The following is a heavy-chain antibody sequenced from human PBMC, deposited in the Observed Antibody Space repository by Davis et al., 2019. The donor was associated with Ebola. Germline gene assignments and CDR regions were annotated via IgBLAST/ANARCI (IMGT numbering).Heavy chain of an antibody. CDR1: GFTFSSYA. CDR2: ISYDGSNK. D-gene: IGHD1-1*01. Sequence: PGGSLRLSCAASGFTFSSYAMHWVRQAPGQGLEWVAVISYDGSNKYYADSVKGRFTISRDNSKNTLDLQMGSLRAEDMAVYYCARDTTGEDWHFDLWGRGTLVTVSS. V-gene: IGHV3-30*14. J-gene: IGHJ2*01. CDR3: ARDTTGEDWHFDL.